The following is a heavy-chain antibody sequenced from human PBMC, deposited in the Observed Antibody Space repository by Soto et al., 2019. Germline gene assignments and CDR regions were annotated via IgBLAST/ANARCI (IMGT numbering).Heavy chain of an antibody. Sequence: EVQLLESGGGLVQPGGSLRLSCAASGFTFSSYAMSWVRQAPGKGLEWVSAISGSGGSTYYADSVKGRFTISRDNSKKTLYLLMNGLRAEDAAVYYCAKGPGSIWYYPFDYWGQGTLVTVSS. J-gene: IGHJ4*02. V-gene: IGHV3-23*01. D-gene: IGHD6-13*01. CDR3: AKGPGSIWYYPFDY. CDR2: ISGSGGST. CDR1: GFTFSSYA.